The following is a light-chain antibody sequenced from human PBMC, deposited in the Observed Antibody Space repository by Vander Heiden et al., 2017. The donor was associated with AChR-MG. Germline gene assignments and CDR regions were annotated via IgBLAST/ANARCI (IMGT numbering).Light chain of an antibody. Sequence: QSALTQPASVSGPPGQSITISCTGTSSDVGGYNYVSWYQQHPGKAPKLIIFNVNYRPSGVSNRFSGSKSGNTASMTISGLQAEDEAHYYCSSYRSSNTWFFGGGTRLTVL. CDR1: SSDVGGYNY. CDR3: SSYRSSNTWF. J-gene: IGLJ2*01. CDR2: NVN. V-gene: IGLV2-14*03.